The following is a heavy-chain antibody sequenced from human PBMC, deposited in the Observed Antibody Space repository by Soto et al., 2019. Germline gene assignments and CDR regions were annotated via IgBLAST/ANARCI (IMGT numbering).Heavy chain of an antibody. CDR1: GGTFNNYP. CDR3: ARGRGYSGDDHYYYFDMDV. V-gene: IGHV1-69*13. Sequence: SVKVSCKASGGTFNNYPITWVRQAPGEGLEWMGGSIPIFGTANYAQKFQGRVTISVDESTSTAYMELSSLRSEDTAVYYCARGRGYSGDDHYYYFDMDVWGHGTTVTVSS. D-gene: IGHD5-12*01. J-gene: IGHJ6*02. CDR2: SIPIFGTA.